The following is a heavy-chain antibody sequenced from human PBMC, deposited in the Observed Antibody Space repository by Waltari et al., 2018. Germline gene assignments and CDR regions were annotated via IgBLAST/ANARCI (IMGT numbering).Heavy chain of an antibody. D-gene: IGHD3-16*01. CDR1: ARSHRGYY. CDR2: TNHSGST. Sequence: QVHLQQCAAGLLKTSATLYLTCAVTARSHRGYYWSWIRQPPGKGLEWFGETNHSGSTNYNPSLKCRITISVDTSKNQFSLKLSSVTAADTAVYYCARVQGGWGQGTLVTVSS. CDR3: ARVQGG. J-gene: IGHJ4*02. V-gene: IGHV4-34*01.